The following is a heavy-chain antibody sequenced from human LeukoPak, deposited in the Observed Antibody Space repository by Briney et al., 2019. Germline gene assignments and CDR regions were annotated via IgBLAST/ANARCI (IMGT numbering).Heavy chain of an antibody. CDR1: GGSISSGSYY. V-gene: IGHV4-61*02. CDR3: AKNSYYYDSSGPTGWFDP. CDR2: IYTTGST. Sequence: PSQTLSLTCTVSGGSISSGSYYWSWIRQPAGKGLEWIGRIYTTGSTNYNPSLKSRLTISVDTSKNQFSLKLSSVTAADTAVYYCAKNSYYYDSSGPTGWFDPWGQGTLVTVSS. J-gene: IGHJ5*02. D-gene: IGHD3-22*01.